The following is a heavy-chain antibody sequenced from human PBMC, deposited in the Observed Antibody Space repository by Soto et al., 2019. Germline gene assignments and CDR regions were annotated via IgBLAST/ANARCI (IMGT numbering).Heavy chain of an antibody. D-gene: IGHD1-1*01. CDR2: INPSGRTT. CDR3: ARDLDVTTLTTSFDS. Sequence: QVQLMQSGAEVKKPGASVKVACKTSGFTFSKYYMHWLRQVPGQGLEWVGVINPSGRTTSYAQKFLGRVTVTRDASTATVYLELNSLRSGDTAVYYCARDLDVTTLTTSFDSWGQGTLVTVSS. V-gene: IGHV1-46*01. CDR1: GFTFSKYY. J-gene: IGHJ4*02.